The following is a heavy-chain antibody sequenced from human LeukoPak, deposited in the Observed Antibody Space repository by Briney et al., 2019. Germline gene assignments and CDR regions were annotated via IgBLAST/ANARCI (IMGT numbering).Heavy chain of an antibody. CDR3: ARGTTVVPDAFDY. Sequence: PSETLSLTCAVSGGSISSGGYSWSWLRQPPGKGLEWFGYIYHSGSTYYNPSLKSRVTISVDRSKNQFSLKLSSVTAADTAVYYCARGTTVVPDAFDYWGQGTLVTVSS. J-gene: IGHJ4*02. CDR2: IYHSGST. D-gene: IGHD4-23*01. CDR1: GGSISSGGYS. V-gene: IGHV4-30-2*01.